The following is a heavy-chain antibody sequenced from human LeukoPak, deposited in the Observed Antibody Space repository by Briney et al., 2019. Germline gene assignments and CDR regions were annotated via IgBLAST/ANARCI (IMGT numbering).Heavy chain of an antibody. V-gene: IGHV4-34*01. CDR2: INHSGST. CDR3: ARGRRSDY. CDR1: GFTFGSYG. J-gene: IGHJ4*02. Sequence: SGGSLRLSCAASGFTFGSYGMSWVRQPPGKGLEWIGEINHSGSTNYNPSLKSRVTISVDTSKNQFSLKLSSVTAADTAVYYCARGRRSDYWGQGTLVTVSS.